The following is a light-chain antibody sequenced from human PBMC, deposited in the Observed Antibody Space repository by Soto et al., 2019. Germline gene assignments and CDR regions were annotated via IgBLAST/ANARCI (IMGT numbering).Light chain of an antibody. CDR3: CSYVGRNTYV. J-gene: IGLJ1*01. CDR2: DVS. CDR1: SSDVGGYNY. V-gene: IGLV2-11*01. Sequence: QSVLTQPRSASGSPGQSITISCTGPSSDVGGYNYVSWYQQHPAKAPKLIIFDVSKRPSGVPNRFSGSKSGNTASLTISGLRAEDEADYYCCSYVGRNTYVFGTGTKVTV.